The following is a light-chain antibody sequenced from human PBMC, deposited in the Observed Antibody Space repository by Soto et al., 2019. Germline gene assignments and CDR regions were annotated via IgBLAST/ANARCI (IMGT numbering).Light chain of an antibody. CDR3: QQYSSSPWT. Sequence: ETVLTQSPGTLSLSPGERATLSCRASQSVNSIYLAWYQQKPGQAPRLLIYGASSRATGMPDRFSGSGSGTDFTLPISRLEPEDFAVYHCQQYSSSPWTFGQGTKVEIK. V-gene: IGKV3-20*01. J-gene: IGKJ1*01. CDR2: GAS. CDR1: QSVNSIY.